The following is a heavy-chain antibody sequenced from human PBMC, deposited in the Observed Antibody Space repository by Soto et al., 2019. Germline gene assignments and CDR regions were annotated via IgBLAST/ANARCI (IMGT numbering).Heavy chain of an antibody. CDR3: ARDPGRFLEWLLSYYYYYGMDV. Sequence: GGSLRLSCAASGFTFSSYGMHWVRQAPGKGLEWVAVIWYDGSNKYYADSVKGRFTISRDNSKNTLYLQMNSLRAEDTAVYYCARDPGRFLEWLLSYYYYYGMDVWGQGTTVTVSS. D-gene: IGHD3-3*01. CDR1: GFTFSSYG. V-gene: IGHV3-33*01. J-gene: IGHJ6*02. CDR2: IWYDGSNK.